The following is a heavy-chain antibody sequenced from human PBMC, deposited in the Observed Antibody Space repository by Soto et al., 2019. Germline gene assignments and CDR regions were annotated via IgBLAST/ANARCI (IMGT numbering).Heavy chain of an antibody. CDR1: GGSISSGGYY. J-gene: IGHJ4*02. CDR3: ARDRQLLWFGESHYYFDY. Sequence: PSETLSLTCTVSGGSISSGGYYWSWIRQHPGKGLEWIGYIYYSGSTYYNPSLKSRVTISVDTSKNQFSLKLSSVTAADTAVYYCARDRQLLWFGESHYYFDYWGQGTLVTVSS. CDR2: IYYSGST. V-gene: IGHV4-30-4*08. D-gene: IGHD3-10*01.